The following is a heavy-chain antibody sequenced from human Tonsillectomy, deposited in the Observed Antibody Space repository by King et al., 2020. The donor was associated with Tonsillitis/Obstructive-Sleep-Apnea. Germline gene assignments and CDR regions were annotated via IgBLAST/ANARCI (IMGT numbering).Heavy chain of an antibody. CDR3: ARDRGHGIWGGYYMDV. CDR1: GFTFSDHY. Sequence: DVQLVESGGGLVQPGGSLRLSCAASGFTFSDHYMDWVRQAPGKGLEWVGRIRTKRNSYTTEDAASVTGRFTISRDDSKSSLYLQMNSLKTEDTAVYYCARDRGHGIWGGYYMDVWGKGTTVRVSS. J-gene: IGHJ6*03. V-gene: IGHV3-72*01. D-gene: IGHD3-3*01. CDR2: IRTKRNSYTT.